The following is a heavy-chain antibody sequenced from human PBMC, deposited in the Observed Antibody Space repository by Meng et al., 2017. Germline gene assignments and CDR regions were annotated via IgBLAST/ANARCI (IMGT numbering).Heavy chain of an antibody. Sequence: QVQLRESGPRLVRPSQTLSLTCTVSGASISSAVFWIWIRQPPGKDLEWIGYISYSGATHYNPSLKSRLTISVDTAKNQFSLSLSSVTAADTAVYYCARVVGDCASCYKGWFDPWGQGTLVTVSS. CDR3: ARVVGDCASCYKGWFDP. V-gene: IGHV4-30-4*01. CDR2: ISYSGAT. D-gene: IGHD2-2*02. J-gene: IGHJ5*02. CDR1: GASISSAVF.